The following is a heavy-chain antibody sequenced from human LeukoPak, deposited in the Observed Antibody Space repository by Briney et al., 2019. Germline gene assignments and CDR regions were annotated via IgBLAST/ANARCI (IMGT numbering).Heavy chain of an antibody. Sequence: PSETLSLTCAVSGGSFSGYYWSWIRQPPGKGLEWVWEINDSGSTNYNPPLRSRDTISVDTSKNQFSLKLSSVTAADTAVYYCARVGGSYGYSRDYWGEGTLVTVSS. V-gene: IGHV4-34*01. CDR3: ARVGGSYGYSRDY. D-gene: IGHD1-26*01. CDR2: INDSGST. CDR1: GGSFSGYY. J-gene: IGHJ4*02.